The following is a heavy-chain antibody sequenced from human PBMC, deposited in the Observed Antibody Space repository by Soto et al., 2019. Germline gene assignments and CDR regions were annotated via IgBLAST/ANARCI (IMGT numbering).Heavy chain of an antibody. D-gene: IGHD6-13*01. CDR3: ARLGIASPGNPGP. CDR2: IYPGDSDT. J-gene: IGHJ5*02. Sequence: PXESLTISRKGSGYSFSSYWIGLVRQMPGKGLEWVGIIYPGDSDTRYSPSFQGHVTISADKSLSTAYLQWSSLKASDTAMYYCARLGIASPGNPGPWGQGTLVTVSS. CDR1: GYSFSSYW. V-gene: IGHV5-51*01.